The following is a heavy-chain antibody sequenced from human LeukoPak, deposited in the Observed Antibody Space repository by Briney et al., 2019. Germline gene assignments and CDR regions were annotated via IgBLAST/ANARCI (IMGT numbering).Heavy chain of an antibody. D-gene: IGHD4-17*01. V-gene: IGHV3-11*01. CDR1: GFTFSDYY. CDR3: ARDRLPFLGDYTGRALDY. Sequence: GGSLRLSCAASGFTFSDYYMSWIRQAPGKGLEWVSYISSSGSTIYYADSVKGRFTISRDNAKNSLYLQMNSLRAEDTAVYYCARDRLPFLGDYTGRALDYWGQGTLVTVSS. CDR2: ISSSGSTI. J-gene: IGHJ4*02.